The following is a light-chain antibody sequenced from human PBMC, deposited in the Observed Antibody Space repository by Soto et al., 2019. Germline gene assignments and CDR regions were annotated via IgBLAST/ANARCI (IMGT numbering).Light chain of an antibody. CDR1: SSDVGGYNY. Sequence: QSVLTQPASVSGSPGQSITISCTGTSSDVGGYNYVSWYQQHPGKAPKLMIYDVSNRPSGVSNRFSGYKSGNTASLIISGLQAEDEADYYCSSYTSSSTLEVVFGGGTKLTVL. J-gene: IGLJ2*01. CDR3: SSYTSSSTLEVV. CDR2: DVS. V-gene: IGLV2-14*01.